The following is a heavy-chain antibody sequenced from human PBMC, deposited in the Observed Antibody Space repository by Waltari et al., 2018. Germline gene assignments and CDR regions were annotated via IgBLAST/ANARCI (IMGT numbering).Heavy chain of an antibody. CDR3: AIGGVETSWYWRY. Sequence: EVQVVESGGGLVQPGGSLRLSCAASGFTFSSSWMTWVRQAPGKVLEWGANRKTDGMETYYVDSVKGRFTSSRDNTKNSLYLQMSSLRAEDTAVYYCAIGGVETSWYWRYWGQGTLVTVSS. D-gene: IGHD6-13*01. V-gene: IGHV3-7*01. J-gene: IGHJ4*02. CDR2: RKTDGMET. CDR1: GFTFSSSW.